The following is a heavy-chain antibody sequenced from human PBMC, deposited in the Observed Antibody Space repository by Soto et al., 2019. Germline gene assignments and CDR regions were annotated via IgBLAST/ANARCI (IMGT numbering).Heavy chain of an antibody. J-gene: IGHJ4*02. CDR1: GGSINTGGYY. Sequence: QVQLQESGPGLVKTSQTLSLTCTVSGGSINTGGYYWTWIRQHPGKGLEWIGYIYYSGSTYYNPCLKSGVTISVDTSKNQFSLKLSSVTAAYTAVYYCARGLSVTLFDNWGQGTLVTVSS. V-gene: IGHV4-31*03. CDR2: IYYSGST. CDR3: ARGLSVTLFDN. D-gene: IGHD4-17*01.